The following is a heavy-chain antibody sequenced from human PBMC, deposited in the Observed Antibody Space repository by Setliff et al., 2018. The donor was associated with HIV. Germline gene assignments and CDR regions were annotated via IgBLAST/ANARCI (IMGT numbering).Heavy chain of an antibody. V-gene: IGHV4-34*01. CDR2: INHSGST. D-gene: IGHD2-2*01. Sequence: SETLSLTCAVYGGSFSGYYWNWIRQSPGKGLEWIGEINHSGSTNYNPSLKSRITISVDTSKKQFSLKLDSVTAADTAVYYCARGPAEWQIVVVPAAHWYFDLWGRGTLVTVSS. CDR1: GGSFSGYY. J-gene: IGHJ2*01. CDR3: ARGPAEWQIVVVPAAHWYFDL.